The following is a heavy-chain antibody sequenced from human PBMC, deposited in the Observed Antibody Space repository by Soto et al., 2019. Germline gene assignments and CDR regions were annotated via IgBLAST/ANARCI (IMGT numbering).Heavy chain of an antibody. CDR3: ARGEHYYGSGSLLDN. CDR1: GFTFSSYA. J-gene: IGHJ4*02. CDR2: ILYGGGNV. D-gene: IGHD3-10*01. V-gene: IGHV3-33*01. Sequence: GGSLRLSCAATGFTFSSYAMHWVRQAPGKGLEWVGIILYGGGNVYYSDSVKGRFTISRDNSENTFYLQMDSLRAEDAAEYYCARGEHYYGSGSLLDNWGQGTRVTVSS.